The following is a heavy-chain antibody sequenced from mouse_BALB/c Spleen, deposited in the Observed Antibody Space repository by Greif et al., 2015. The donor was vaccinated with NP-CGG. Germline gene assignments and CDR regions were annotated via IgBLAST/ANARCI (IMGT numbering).Heavy chain of an antibody. V-gene: IGHV14-3*02. D-gene: IGHD2-12*01. CDR2: IDPANGNT. CDR3: ARNDGFAY. Sequence: VQLQQSGAELVKPGASVKLSCTASGFNIKDTYMHWVKQRPEQGLEWIGRIDPANGNTKYDPKFQGKATITADTSSNTAYLQLSSLISEDTAVYYCARNDGFAYWGQGTLVTVSA. J-gene: IGHJ3*01. CDR1: GFNIKDTY.